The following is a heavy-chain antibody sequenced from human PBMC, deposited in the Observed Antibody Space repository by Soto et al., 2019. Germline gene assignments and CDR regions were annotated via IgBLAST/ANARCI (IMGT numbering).Heavy chain of an antibody. CDR1: GGTFSSYA. CDR2: IIPIFGTA. CDR3: ARDLEVVAATTYIWFDP. D-gene: IGHD2-15*01. Sequence: VQLVQSGAEVKKPGSSVKVSCKASGGTFSSYAISWVRQAPGQGLEWMGGIIPIFGTANYAQKFQGRVTITADKSTSTAYMELSSLRSEDTAVYYCARDLEVVAATTYIWFDPWGQGTLVTVSS. V-gene: IGHV1-69*06. J-gene: IGHJ5*02.